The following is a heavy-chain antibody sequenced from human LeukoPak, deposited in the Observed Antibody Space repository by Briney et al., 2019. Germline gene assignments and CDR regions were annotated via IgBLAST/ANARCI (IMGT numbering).Heavy chain of an antibody. V-gene: IGHV4-39*01. CDR1: GGSISSSSYY. CDR2: IYYSGST. CDR3: ARQCRGIVVVPAANAFRENWFDP. J-gene: IGHJ5*02. Sequence: SGTLSLTCTVSGGSISSSSYYWGWIRQPPGKGLEWIGSIYYSGSTYYNPSLKSRVTISVDTSKNQFSLKLSSVTAADTAVYYCARQCRGIVVVPAANAFRENWFDPWGQGTLVTVSS. D-gene: IGHD2-2*01.